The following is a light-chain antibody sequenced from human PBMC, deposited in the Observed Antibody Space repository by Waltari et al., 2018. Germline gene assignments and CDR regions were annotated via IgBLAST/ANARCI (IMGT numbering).Light chain of an antibody. J-gene: IGLJ2*01. V-gene: IGLV3-21*02. CDR2: DDS. CDR1: NIGGET. CDR3: QVWDRTNKYFV. Sequence: SYVLTQPPSVSVAPGQTARITCGGNNIGGETVHWYQQKPGHAPILVVYDDSDRPSGVPERFAGSKSGNTATLTISRVEAGDEAAYHCQVWDRTNKYFVFGGGTKMTVL.